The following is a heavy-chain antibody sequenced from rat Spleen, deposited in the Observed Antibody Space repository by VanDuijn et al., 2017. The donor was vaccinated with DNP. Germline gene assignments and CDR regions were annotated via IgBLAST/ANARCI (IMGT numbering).Heavy chain of an antibody. J-gene: IGHJ2*01. Sequence: ELQLGGSGGGLVQSGRSRNISCAAAGFTFSDYYMAWVRQATTKGLEWVAYISYDCGSTYYRDSVKGRFTISRDNAISTLYLQMISLRSEDTATYYCTRGGTYYFDYWGQGVMVTVSS. CDR3: TRGGTYYFDY. D-gene: IGHD1-11*01. CDR1: GFTFSDYY. CDR2: ISYDCGST. V-gene: IGHV5-20*01.